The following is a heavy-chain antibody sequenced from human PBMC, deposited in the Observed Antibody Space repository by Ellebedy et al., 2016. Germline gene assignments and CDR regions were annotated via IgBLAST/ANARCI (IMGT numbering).Heavy chain of an antibody. D-gene: IGHD3-10*01. CDR2: IYHGGTT. CDR3: ARDSQSYYGSGSFDP. J-gene: IGHJ5*02. CDR1: GFTVSSDY. V-gene: IGHV4-59*02. Sequence: GSLRLSCAASGFTVSSDYMSWIRQPPGKGLEWVGHIYHGGTTRYNPSLKSRVTISVDTSKNQFSLKLNSVTAADTAMYYCARDSQSYYGSGSFDPWGQGTLVTVPS.